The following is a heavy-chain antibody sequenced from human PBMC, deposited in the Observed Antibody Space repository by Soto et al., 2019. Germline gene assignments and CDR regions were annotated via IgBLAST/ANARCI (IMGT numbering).Heavy chain of an antibody. CDR3: TRDYGDYGDYYYGMDV. D-gene: IGHD4-17*01. J-gene: IGHJ6*02. CDR2: IKGDGSVT. Sequence: GGSLRLSCAASGFTFGGYYMFWVRQAPGKGLVWVSHIKGDGSVTYYADSVKGRFTISRDNANNMLYLQMNSLIAEDTAVYYCTRDYGDYGDYYYGMDVWGQGTTVTVSS. CDR1: GFTFGGYY. V-gene: IGHV3-74*01.